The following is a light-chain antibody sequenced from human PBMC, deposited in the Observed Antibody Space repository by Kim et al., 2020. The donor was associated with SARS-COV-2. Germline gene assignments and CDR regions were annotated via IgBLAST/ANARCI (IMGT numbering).Light chain of an antibody. CDR2: DAS. Sequence: DIQMTQSPSTLSASVGDRISITCRASQSISSRLAWYQQKPGQAPKLLIYDASTLEGGVPSRFSGGGSGTEFTLTITSLQPDDFASYSCQHYHSYPLTFGGGTKVDIK. V-gene: IGKV1-5*01. J-gene: IGKJ4*01. CDR1: QSISSR. CDR3: QHYHSYPLT.